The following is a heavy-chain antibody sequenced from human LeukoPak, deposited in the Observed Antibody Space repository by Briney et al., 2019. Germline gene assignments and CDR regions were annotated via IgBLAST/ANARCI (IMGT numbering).Heavy chain of an antibody. CDR3: ARGRYYDIVTGRINWFDP. CDR2: INYSGTT. Sequence: KPSETLSLICGVYGGSFSGYYWSWIRQPPGKGLEWIGEINYSGTTNYNPSLKSRIIISEDTSKNQFSLKMSSVTAADTAMYYCARGRYYDIVTGRINWFDPWGQGTLVTVSS. D-gene: IGHD3-9*01. CDR1: GGSFSGYY. V-gene: IGHV4-34*01. J-gene: IGHJ5*02.